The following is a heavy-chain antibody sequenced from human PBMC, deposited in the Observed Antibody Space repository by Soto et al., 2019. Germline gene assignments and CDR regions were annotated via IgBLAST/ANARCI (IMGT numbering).Heavy chain of an antibody. CDR2: FDPEDGET. CDR1: GYTLTELS. J-gene: IGHJ3*02. V-gene: IGHV1-24*01. CDR3: ATGPAVGITMIVVSRDYDAFDI. Sequence: ASVKVSCKVSGYTLTELSMHWVRQAPGKGLEWMGGFDPEDGETIYAQKFQGRVTMTEDTSTDTAYMELSSLRSEDTAVYYCATGPAVGITMIVVSRDYDAFDIWGQGTMVTVSS. D-gene: IGHD3-22*01.